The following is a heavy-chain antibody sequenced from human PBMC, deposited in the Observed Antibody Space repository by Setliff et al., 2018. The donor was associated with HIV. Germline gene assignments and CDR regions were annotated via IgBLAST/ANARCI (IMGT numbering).Heavy chain of an antibody. Sequence: LSLTCTVSGGSINSYYWNWIRQSPGKGLEWIGYIGYNGDTSYNPSLNSRVTLSVDRSKNQFSLKLTSVTAADTAVYYCARDRGRGYDYPIQGYLDYWGQGTLVTVSS. D-gene: IGHD5-12*01. V-gene: IGHV4-59*12. J-gene: IGHJ4*02. CDR3: ARDRGRGYDYPIQGYLDY. CDR2: IGYNGDT. CDR1: GGSINSYY.